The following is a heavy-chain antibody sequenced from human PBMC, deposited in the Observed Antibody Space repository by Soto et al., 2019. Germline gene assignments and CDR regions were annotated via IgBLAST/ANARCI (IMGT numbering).Heavy chain of an antibody. CDR1: GGSISSGDHY. CDR2: IYYSGST. D-gene: IGHD2-15*01. Sequence: PSETLSLTCTVSGGSISSGDHYWSWIRQPPWKGLEWIGYIYYSGSTYYNPSLKSRVTISVDTSKNQFSLKLSSVTAADTAVYYCARAADCRGGSCYLFLDYWGQGTLVTVSS. V-gene: IGHV4-30-4*01. J-gene: IGHJ4*02. CDR3: ARAADCRGGSCYLFLDY.